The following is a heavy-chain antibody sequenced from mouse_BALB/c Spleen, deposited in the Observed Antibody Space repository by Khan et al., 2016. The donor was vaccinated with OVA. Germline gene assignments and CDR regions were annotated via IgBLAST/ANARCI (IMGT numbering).Heavy chain of an antibody. CDR2: IWGDGST. V-gene: IGHV2-6-7*01. CDR1: GFSLTGFG. J-gene: IGHJ4*01. Sequence: VELVESGPGLVAPSQSPSITCTVSGFSLTGFGVNWVRQPPGKGLEWLGMIWGDGSTDYNSALKSRLNLSKDNSKSQVFLKMNSLQTNDTARYYCARAYYGNYREAMDYWGQGTSVTVSS. CDR3: ARAYYGNYREAMDY. D-gene: IGHD2-10*01.